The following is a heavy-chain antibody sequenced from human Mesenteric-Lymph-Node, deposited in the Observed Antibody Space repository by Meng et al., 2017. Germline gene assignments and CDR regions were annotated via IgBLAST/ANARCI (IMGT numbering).Heavy chain of an antibody. CDR2: IHQSGST. CDR3: AREEGGPLDR. Sequence: QGQLQESGPGLVGPSGTLSLTCDVSGGFISNYNWWSWVRQPPGKGLEWIGEIHQSGSTSYNPSHKSRVTISVDRSKNQFSLKLTSVTAADTAVYFCAREEGGPLDRWGQGTLVTVSS. D-gene: IGHD3-16*01. CDR1: GGFISNYNW. J-gene: IGHJ5*02. V-gene: IGHV4-4*02.